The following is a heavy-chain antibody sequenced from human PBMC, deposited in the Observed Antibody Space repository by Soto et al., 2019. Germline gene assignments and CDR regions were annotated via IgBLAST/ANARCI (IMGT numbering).Heavy chain of an antibody. CDR2: IYSGGST. D-gene: IGHD3-10*01. CDR1: GFTVSSNY. CDR3: ARDHRGGGGIDAFDI. V-gene: IGHV3-66*02. Sequence: GGSLRLSCAASGFTVSSNYMSWVRQAPGKGLEWVSVIYSGGSTYYADSVKGRFTISRDNSKNTLYLQMNSRRAEDTAVYYCARDHRGGGGIDAFDIWGQGTMVTVSS. J-gene: IGHJ3*02.